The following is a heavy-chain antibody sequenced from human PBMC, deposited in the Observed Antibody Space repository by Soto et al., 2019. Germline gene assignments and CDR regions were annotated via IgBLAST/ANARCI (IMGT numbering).Heavy chain of an antibody. CDR1: GFTFSSYS. D-gene: IGHD3-16*02. J-gene: IGHJ4*02. V-gene: IGHV3-48*01. Sequence: EVQLVESGGGLVQPGGSLRLYCAASGFTFSSYSMNWVRQAPGKGLEWVSHSRSSSSTIYYADSVKGRFTISRDNAKNSLYLQMNSLRAEDTAVYYCASSGYDYIWGSYRYFDYWGQGTLVTVSS. CDR2: SRSSSSTI. CDR3: ASSGYDYIWGSYRYFDY.